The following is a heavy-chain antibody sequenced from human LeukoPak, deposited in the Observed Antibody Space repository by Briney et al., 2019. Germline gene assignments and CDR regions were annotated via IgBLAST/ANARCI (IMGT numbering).Heavy chain of an antibody. Sequence: QPGGSLRLSCAASGFTVSSNFMNWVRQAPGKGLEWVSDYADSVKGRFTISRDNSKNTLYLQMNSLRAEDTAVYYCARDLDYSKGFDYWGQGTLVTVSS. CDR3: ARDLDYSKGFDY. CDR1: GFTVSSNF. J-gene: IGHJ4*02. V-gene: IGHV3-53*01. D-gene: IGHD4-11*01.